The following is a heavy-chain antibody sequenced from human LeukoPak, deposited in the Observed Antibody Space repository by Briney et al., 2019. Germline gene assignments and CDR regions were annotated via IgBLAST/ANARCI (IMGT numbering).Heavy chain of an antibody. Sequence: GGSLRLSCAASGFTFSSYSMNWVRQAPGKGLEWVSSISSSSSYIYYADSVKGRFTISRDNAKNSLYLQMNSLRAEGTAVYYCARGSRDGYHFDYWGQGTLVTVSS. CDR2: ISSSSSYI. D-gene: IGHD5-24*01. CDR1: GFTFSSYS. J-gene: IGHJ4*02. V-gene: IGHV3-21*01. CDR3: ARGSRDGYHFDY.